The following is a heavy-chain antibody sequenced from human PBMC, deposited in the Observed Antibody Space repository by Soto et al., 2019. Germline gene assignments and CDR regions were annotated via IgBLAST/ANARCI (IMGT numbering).Heavy chain of an antibody. D-gene: IGHD3-22*01. CDR2: ISGSGGST. Sequence: GGSLRLSCAASGFTFSSYAMSWVRQAPGKGLEWVSAISGSGGSTYYADSVKGRFTISRDNSKNTLYLQMNSLRAEDTAVYYCAKAQPWGSGYYYPVDYWGQGTLVTVSS. CDR3: AKAQPWGSGYYYPVDY. J-gene: IGHJ4*02. V-gene: IGHV3-23*01. CDR1: GFTFSSYA.